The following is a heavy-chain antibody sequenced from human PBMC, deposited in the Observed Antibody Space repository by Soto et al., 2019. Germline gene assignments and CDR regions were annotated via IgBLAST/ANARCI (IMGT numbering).Heavy chain of an antibody. J-gene: IGHJ3*02. CDR3: AREGEMATDDAFDI. D-gene: IGHD3-16*01. CDR2: IYYSGST. CDR1: GGSGSSYY. Sequence: PSETLSLTCTVSGGSGSSYYWSWIRQPPGKGLEWIGYIYYSGSTNYNPSLKSRVTISVDTSKNQFSLKLSSVTAADTAVYYCAREGEMATDDAFDIWGQGTMVAVSS. V-gene: IGHV4-59*02.